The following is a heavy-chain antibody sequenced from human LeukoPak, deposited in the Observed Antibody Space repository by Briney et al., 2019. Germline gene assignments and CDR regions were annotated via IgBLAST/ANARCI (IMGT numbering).Heavy chain of an antibody. CDR3: ARHSVTGTFDF. CDR2: IYPGDSDT. J-gene: IGHJ4*02. Sequence: GEPLKISCTGSGYSFTSYWNGWVRQMPGKGLEWMGIIYPGDSDTRYSPSFQGQVTISADKSISTAYLQWSSLKASDTAIYYCARHSVTGTFDFWGQGTLVTVSS. CDR1: GYSFTSYW. D-gene: IGHD6-19*01. V-gene: IGHV5-51*01.